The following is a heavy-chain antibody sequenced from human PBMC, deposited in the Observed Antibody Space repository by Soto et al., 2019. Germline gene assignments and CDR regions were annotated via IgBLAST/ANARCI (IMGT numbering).Heavy chain of an antibody. CDR3: AKDGYYGS. V-gene: IGHV3-9*01. D-gene: IGHD3-22*01. Sequence: GGSLRLSCAPSGLTFDDYAMDWVRQAPGKGLEWVSGISWNSGSIGYADSVKGRFTISRDNAKNSLYLQMNSLRAEDTALYYCAKDGYYGSWGRGTLVTVSS. CDR2: ISWNSGSI. CDR1: GLTFDDYA. J-gene: IGHJ4*01.